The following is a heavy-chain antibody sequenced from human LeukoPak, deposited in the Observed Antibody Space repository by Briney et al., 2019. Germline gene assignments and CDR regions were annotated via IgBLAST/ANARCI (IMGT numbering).Heavy chain of an antibody. J-gene: IGHJ4*02. Sequence: SETLSLTCTVSGGSISSGDYYWSWIRQPPGKGLEWIGYIYYSGSTYHNPSLKSRVTISVDTSRNQFSLKLSSVTAADTAVYYCASLAVAGLSEGYWGQGTLVIVSS. V-gene: IGHV4-30-4*01. CDR3: ASLAVAGLSEGY. CDR1: GGSISSGDYY. D-gene: IGHD6-19*01. CDR2: IYYSGST.